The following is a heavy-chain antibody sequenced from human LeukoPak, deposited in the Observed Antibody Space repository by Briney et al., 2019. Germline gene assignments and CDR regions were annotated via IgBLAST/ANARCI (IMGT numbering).Heavy chain of an antibody. CDR2: ISGSGGST. D-gene: IGHD3-10*01. CDR1: GFTFSSYA. V-gene: IGHV3-23*01. CDR3: AKDGTLWFGELLSNYYYYGMDV. Sequence: PGGSLRLSCTASGFTFSSYAMSWVRQAPGKGLEWVSAISGSGGSTYYADSVKGRFTISRDNSKNTLYLQMNSLRAVDTAVYYCAKDGTLWFGELLSNYYYYGMDVWGKGTTVTVSS. J-gene: IGHJ6*04.